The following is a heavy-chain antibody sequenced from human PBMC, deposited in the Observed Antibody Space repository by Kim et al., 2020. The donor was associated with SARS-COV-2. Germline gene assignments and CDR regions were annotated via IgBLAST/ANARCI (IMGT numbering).Heavy chain of an antibody. Sequence: NTNYAQKLQGRVTMTTDTSTSTAYMELRSLRSDDTAVYYCARAAAGNDYWGQGTLVTVSS. D-gene: IGHD6-13*01. CDR2: NT. CDR3: ARAAAGNDY. V-gene: IGHV1-18*01. J-gene: IGHJ4*02.